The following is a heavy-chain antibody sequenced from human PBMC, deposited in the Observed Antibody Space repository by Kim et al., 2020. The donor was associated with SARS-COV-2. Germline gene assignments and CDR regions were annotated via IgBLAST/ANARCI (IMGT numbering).Heavy chain of an antibody. J-gene: IGHJ6*01. V-gene: IGHV3-33*05. CDR3: ARDFDGYSSGWNYYYYGM. Sequence: GALRLSCAASGFTFSSYGMHWVRQAPGKGLEWVAAISYDGSNKNYADSVKGRFTISRDNSKNTLYLQMNSLRGEDTAVYYCARDFDGYSSGWNYYYYGM. CDR1: GFTFSSYG. CDR2: ISYDGSNK. D-gene: IGHD6-19*01.